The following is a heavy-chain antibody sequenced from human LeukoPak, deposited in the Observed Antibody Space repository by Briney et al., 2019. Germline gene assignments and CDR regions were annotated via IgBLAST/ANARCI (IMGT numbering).Heavy chain of an antibody. CDR2: ISWNGGST. CDR3: AKHLRATNTFTFFGLDV. D-gene: IGHD1-26*01. J-gene: IGHJ6*02. Sequence: GGSLRLSCAATGYSFKDYAMHWVRQIPGKGLEWVSAISWNGGSTAYADSVKGRFTISRDNAKNSLFLQLSNLRPEDTVLYYCAKHLRATNTFTFFGLDVWGQGTTVTVSS. V-gene: IGHV3-9*01. CDR1: GYSFKDYA.